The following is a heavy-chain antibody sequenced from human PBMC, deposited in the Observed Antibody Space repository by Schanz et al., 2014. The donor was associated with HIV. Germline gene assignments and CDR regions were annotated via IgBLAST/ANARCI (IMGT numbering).Heavy chain of an antibody. D-gene: IGHD3-9*01. CDR3: AKDWARTAGYCFHY. Sequence: EVQLVESGGGLLQPGRSLRLSCAASGFIFNDFAMHWVRQAPGKGLEWVSTISWNSGSIAYADSVKGRFTISRDKAKNSLYLQMNSLRAEDTAFYYCAKDWARTAGYCFHYWGQGTLVTVSS. J-gene: IGHJ4*02. V-gene: IGHV3-9*01. CDR2: ISWNSGSI. CDR1: GFIFNDFA.